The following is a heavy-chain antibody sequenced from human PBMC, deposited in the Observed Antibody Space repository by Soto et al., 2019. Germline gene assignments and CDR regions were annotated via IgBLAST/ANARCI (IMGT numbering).Heavy chain of an antibody. CDR1: GFTFSSYG. D-gene: IGHD6-19*01. Sequence: GGSLRLSCAASGFTFSSYGMHCVRQAPGKGLEWVAVISYDGSNKYYADSVNGRFTISIDNSKNTLYLQMNSLRAEDTAVCYCAKCPKCHYSSGWYWDRCSWLEPWGQETLVTVSS. J-gene: IGHJ5*02. CDR3: AKCPKCHYSSGWYWDRCSWLEP. V-gene: IGHV3-30*18. CDR2: ISYDGSNK.